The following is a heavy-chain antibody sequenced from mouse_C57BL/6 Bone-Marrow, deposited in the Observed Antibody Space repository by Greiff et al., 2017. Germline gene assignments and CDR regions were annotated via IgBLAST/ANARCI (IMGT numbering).Heavy chain of an antibody. CDR1: GFTFSSYT. J-gene: IGHJ2*01. Sequence: EVQLVESGGGLVKPGGSLKLSCAASGFTFSSYTMSWVRQTPEKRLEWVATICGGGGNTYYPDSVKGLFTISRDNAKNTLYLQMSSLRSEDTALYYCARHSTYYSNYNFWGQGTTLTVSS. D-gene: IGHD2-5*01. CDR3: ARHSTYYSNYNF. CDR2: ICGGGGNT. V-gene: IGHV5-9*01.